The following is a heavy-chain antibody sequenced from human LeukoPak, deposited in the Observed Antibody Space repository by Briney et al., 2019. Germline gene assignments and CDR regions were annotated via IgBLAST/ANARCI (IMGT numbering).Heavy chain of an antibody. Sequence: GGSLRLSCAASGFTFSNYVMSWVRQAPGKGLEWVSGIDYSGGNTNYADSVLGRFTVSRDNSKNTLYLQMNSLRAEDTAVYYCVATRVCGGVLLRPNCLYFENWGQGTLVSVSS. D-gene: IGHD3-10*01. CDR1: GFTFSNYV. V-gene: IGHV3-23*01. J-gene: IGHJ4*02. CDR2: IDYSGGNT. CDR3: VATRVCGGVLLRPNCLYFEN.